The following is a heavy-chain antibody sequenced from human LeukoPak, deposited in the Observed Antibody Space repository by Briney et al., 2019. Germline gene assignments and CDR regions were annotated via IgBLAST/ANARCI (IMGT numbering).Heavy chain of an antibody. D-gene: IGHD2-15*01. Sequence: PGGSLTLSCSASGFSFRDAWMSWVRQAPGKGLEGVGRIRSKGDGETTEYVAPVKGRFTISRDDSKNTVYLQMNSLKTEDTALYFCVADVPEPLASTDYWGQGTLVTVSS. J-gene: IGHJ4*02. V-gene: IGHV3-15*01. CDR1: GFSFRDAW. CDR3: VADVPEPLASTDY. CDR2: IRSKGDGETT.